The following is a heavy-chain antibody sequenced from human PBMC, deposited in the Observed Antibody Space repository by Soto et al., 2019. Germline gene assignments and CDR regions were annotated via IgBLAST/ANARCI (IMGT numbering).Heavy chain of an antibody. CDR2: IIPIFGTA. D-gene: IGHD3-22*01. Sequence: GASVKVSCKASGGTFSSYAISWVRQAPGQGLEWMGGIIPIFGTANYAQKFQGRVTITADESTSTAYMELSSLTSDDTAIYYCARDTYDTTGYPLDYWGQGTLVTVSS. CDR1: GGTFSSYA. CDR3: ARDTYDTTGYPLDY. V-gene: IGHV1-69*13. J-gene: IGHJ4*02.